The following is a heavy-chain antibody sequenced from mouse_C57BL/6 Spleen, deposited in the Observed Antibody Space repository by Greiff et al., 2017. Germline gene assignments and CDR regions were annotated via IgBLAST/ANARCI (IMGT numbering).Heavy chain of an antibody. CDR1: GYTFTDYN. J-gene: IGHJ1*03. Sequence: EVMLVESGPELVKPGASVKIPCKASGYTFTDYNMDWVKQSHGKSLEWIGDINPNNGGTIYNQKFKGKATLTVDKSSSTAYMELRSLTSEDTAVYYGATRPIDGYPWYFDVWGTGTTVTVSS. CDR2: INPNNGGT. D-gene: IGHD2-3*01. V-gene: IGHV1-18*01. CDR3: ATRPIDGYPWYFDV.